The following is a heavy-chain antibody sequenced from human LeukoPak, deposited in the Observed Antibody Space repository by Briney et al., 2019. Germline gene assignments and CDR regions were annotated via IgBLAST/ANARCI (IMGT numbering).Heavy chain of an antibody. J-gene: IGHJ5*02. D-gene: IGHD2-15*01. CDR1: GGSFSGYY. CDR2: INHSGST. Sequence: SETLSLTCAVYGGSFSGYYWSWIHQPPGKGLEWIGEINHSGSTNYNPSLKSRVTISVDTSKNQFSLKLSSVTAADTAVYYCARGLGYCSGGSCYVSWFDPWGQGTLVTVSS. V-gene: IGHV4-34*09. CDR3: ARGLGYCSGGSCYVSWFDP.